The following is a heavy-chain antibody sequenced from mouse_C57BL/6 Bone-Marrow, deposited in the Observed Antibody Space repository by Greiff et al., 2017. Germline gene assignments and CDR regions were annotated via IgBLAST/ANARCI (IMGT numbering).Heavy chain of an antibody. Sequence: EVQLVESGGGLVKPGGSLKLSCAASGFTFSSYAMSWVRQTPEKRLEWVATISDGGSYTYYPDNVKGRFTISRDNAKNNLYLQMSHLKSEDTAMYYCARAPNYGNYGAMDYWGQGTSVTVSS. J-gene: IGHJ4*01. CDR2: ISDGGSYT. CDR3: ARAPNYGNYGAMDY. D-gene: IGHD2-1*01. CDR1: GFTFSSYA. V-gene: IGHV5-4*01.